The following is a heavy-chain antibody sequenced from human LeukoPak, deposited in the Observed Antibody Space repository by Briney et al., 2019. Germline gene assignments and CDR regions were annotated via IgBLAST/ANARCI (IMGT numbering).Heavy chain of an antibody. V-gene: IGHV4-61*05. J-gene: IGHJ4*02. D-gene: IGHD3-10*01. CDR1: GGSISSSSYY. Sequence: PSETLSLTCTVSGGSISSSSYYWGWIRQPPGKGLEWIGYIYYSGSTNYNPSLKSRVTISVDTSKNQFSLKLSSVTAADTAVYYCARGWFREPHYYFDYWGQGTLVTVSS. CDR3: ARGWFREPHYYFDY. CDR2: IYYSGST.